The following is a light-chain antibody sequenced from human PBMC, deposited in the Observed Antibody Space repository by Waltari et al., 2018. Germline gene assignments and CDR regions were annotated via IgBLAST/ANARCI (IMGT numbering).Light chain of an antibody. CDR2: WAT. CDR3: QQYYDIPFT. CDR1: QSVLYSFDNNNH. V-gene: IGKV4-1*01. J-gene: IGKJ3*01. Sequence: DIVMTQSPDSLAVSLGDRATINCRSSQSVLYSFDNNNHLAWYQQKPGQPPKVLIYWATTRESGVPDRFSGSGSETDFSLTISSLQAEDVAVYYCQQYYDIPFTFGPGTKVEIK.